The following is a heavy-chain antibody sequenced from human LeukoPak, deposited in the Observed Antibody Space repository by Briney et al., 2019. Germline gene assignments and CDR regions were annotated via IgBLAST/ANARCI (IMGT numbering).Heavy chain of an antibody. CDR2: IKSDGSS. D-gene: IGHD6-19*01. CDR1: GFTFSSYW. J-gene: IGHJ4*02. CDR3: ARDARAHSSGWYFNY. Sequence: GGSLRLSCAASGFTFSSYWMHWVRQAPGKGLVWVSRIKSDGSSIYADSVKGRFTISRDNAKNSLYLQMNSLRAEDTAVYYCARDARAHSSGWYFNYWGQGTLVTVSS. V-gene: IGHV3-74*01.